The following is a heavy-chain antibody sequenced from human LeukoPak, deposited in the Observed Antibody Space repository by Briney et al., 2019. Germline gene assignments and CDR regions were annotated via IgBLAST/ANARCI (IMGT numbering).Heavy chain of an antibody. J-gene: IGHJ4*02. D-gene: IGHD1-26*01. V-gene: IGHV4-59*01. CDR1: GGSIRSYY. CDR3: ARGGQSGSYDY. CDR2: IYYSGST. Sequence: SETLSLTXTVSGGSIRSYYWSWIRQPPGKGLEWIGYIYYSGSTNYNPSLKSRVTISVDTSKNQFSLKLSSVTAADTAVYYCARGGQSGSYDYWGQGTLVTVSS.